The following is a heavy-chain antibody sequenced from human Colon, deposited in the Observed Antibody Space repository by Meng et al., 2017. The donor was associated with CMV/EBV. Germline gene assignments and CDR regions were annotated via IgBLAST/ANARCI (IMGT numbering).Heavy chain of an antibody. V-gene: IGHV1-8*01. CDR1: GPTFISYD. Sequence: ASVNVSCKTPGPTFISYDINWMRQAPGQGLEWMGWMTPNSGNAGYAQKFQGRISITRDTSIHTAYMELSSLTSEDTAVYFCARTGFTDAFDIWGQGTMVTVSS. CDR3: ARTGFTDAFDI. CDR2: MTPNSGNA. D-gene: IGHD7-27*01. J-gene: IGHJ3*02.